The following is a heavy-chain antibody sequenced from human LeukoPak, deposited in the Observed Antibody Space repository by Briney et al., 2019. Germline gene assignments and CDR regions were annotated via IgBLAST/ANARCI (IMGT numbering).Heavy chain of an antibody. V-gene: IGHV4-39*01. D-gene: IGHD2-21*02. CDR1: GGSISSSSYY. J-gene: IGHJ4*02. CDR3: ASLGDHVTQSDY. Sequence: SETLSLTCTASGGSISSSSYYWGWIRQPPGKGLEWIGSIYYSGSTYYNPSLKSRVTISVDTSKNQFSLKLSSVTAADTAVYYCASLGDHVTQSDYWGQGTLVTVSS. CDR2: IYYSGST.